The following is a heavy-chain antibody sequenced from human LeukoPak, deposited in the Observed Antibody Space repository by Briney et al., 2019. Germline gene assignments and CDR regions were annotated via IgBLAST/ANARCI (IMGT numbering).Heavy chain of an antibody. J-gene: IGHJ3*02. CDR2: IYYSGST. Sequence: SETLSLTCTVSGYSITTGYYWGWIRQPPGKVLEWIGYIYYSGSTNYNPSLKSRVTISVDTSKNQFSLKLSSVTAADTAVYYCARVFDTVGAFDIWGQGTMVTVSS. V-gene: IGHV4-61*01. D-gene: IGHD5-12*01. CDR1: GYSITTGYY. CDR3: ARVFDTVGAFDI.